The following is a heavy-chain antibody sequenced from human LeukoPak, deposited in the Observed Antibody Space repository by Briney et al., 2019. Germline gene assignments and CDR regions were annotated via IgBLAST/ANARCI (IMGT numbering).Heavy chain of an antibody. J-gene: IGHJ4*02. V-gene: IGHV3-23*01. CDR3: AKREKGTTGRFFDY. CDR1: GFTFTNYA. CDR2: ISEGVGNT. Sequence: KAGGSLRLSCAASGFTFTNYAMTWARQAPGKGLEWVSGISEGVGNTYYADSVKGRFTISRDHSKNTLYLQMNSLRAEDTALYYCAKREKGTTGRFFDYWGQGTLVTVSS. D-gene: IGHD4-17*01.